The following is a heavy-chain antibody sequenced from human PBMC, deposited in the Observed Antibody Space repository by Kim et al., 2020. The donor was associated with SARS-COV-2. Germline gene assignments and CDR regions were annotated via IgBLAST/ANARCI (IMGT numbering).Heavy chain of an antibody. Sequence: GGSLRLSCAASGFTFSSYWMTWVRQAPGKGLEWVANIKQDGNHKYYVDSVQGRFTISRDNAKNSLSLQMNSLRAEDTAVYYCARDGDLYSSGKDAFDIWGQGTMVTVSS. CDR2: IKQDGNHK. J-gene: IGHJ3*02. CDR3: ARDGDLYSSGKDAFDI. D-gene: IGHD6-19*01. CDR1: GFTFSSYW. V-gene: IGHV3-7*01.